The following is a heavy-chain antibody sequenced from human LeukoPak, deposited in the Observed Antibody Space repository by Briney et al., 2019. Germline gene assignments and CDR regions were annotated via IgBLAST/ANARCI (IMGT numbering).Heavy chain of an antibody. V-gene: IGHV3-74*01. J-gene: IGHJ4*02. D-gene: IGHD3-3*01. CDR3: ARPGRIYESKYFAY. CDR2: INSDGSST. CDR1: GFTFSSYW. Sequence: RGSLRLSCAASGFTFSSYWMHSVRQAPGHGLVWVSRINSDGSSTSYADSVKGRFTISRDNAKNSLYLQMISLRAEDTAVYYCARPGRIYESKYFAYWGQGTLVTVSS.